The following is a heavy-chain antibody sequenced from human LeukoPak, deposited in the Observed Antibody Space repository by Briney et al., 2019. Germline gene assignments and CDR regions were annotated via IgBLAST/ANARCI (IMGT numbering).Heavy chain of an antibody. CDR2: FDPEDGET. Sequence: ASVKVSCKVSGYTLTELSMHWVRQAPGKGLEGMGGFDPEDGETIYAQKFQGRVTMTEDTSTDTAYMELSSLRSEDTAVYYCATEDPGIAVAGVQGAGGDYWGQGTLVTVSS. V-gene: IGHV1-24*01. J-gene: IGHJ4*02. CDR1: GYTLTELS. D-gene: IGHD6-19*01. CDR3: ATEDPGIAVAGVQGAGGDY.